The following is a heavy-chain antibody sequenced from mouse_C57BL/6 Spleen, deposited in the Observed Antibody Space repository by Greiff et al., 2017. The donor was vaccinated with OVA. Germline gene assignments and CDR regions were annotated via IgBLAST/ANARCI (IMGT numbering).Heavy chain of an antibody. V-gene: IGHV1-20*01. J-gene: IGHJ2*01. D-gene: IGHD2-3*01. CDR1: GYSFTGYF. CDR2: INPYNGDT. CDR3: ARHDCYCPYFDY. Sequence: EVKLQESGPELVKPGDSVKISCKASGYSFTGYFMNWVMQSHGKSLEWIGRINPYNGDTFYNQKFKGKATLTVDKSSSTSHMELRSLTSEDSAVYYCARHDCYCPYFDYRGQGITLTVSS.